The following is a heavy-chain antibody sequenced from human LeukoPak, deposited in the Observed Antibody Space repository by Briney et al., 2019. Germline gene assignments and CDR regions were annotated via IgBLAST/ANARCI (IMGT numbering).Heavy chain of an antibody. J-gene: IGHJ5*02. Sequence: GGSLRLSCAASGFTFSSYSMNWVRQAPGKGLEWVSSISSSSSYIYYADSVKGRFTISRDNAKNSLYLQMNSLRVEDTAVYYCARDVSSGWYDNNWFNPWGQGTLVTVSS. CDR1: GFTFSSYS. D-gene: IGHD6-19*01. CDR3: ARDVSSGWYDNNWFNP. V-gene: IGHV3-21*01. CDR2: ISSSSSYI.